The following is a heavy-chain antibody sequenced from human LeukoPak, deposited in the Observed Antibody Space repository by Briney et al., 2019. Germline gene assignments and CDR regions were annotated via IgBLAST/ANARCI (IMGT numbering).Heavy chain of an antibody. V-gene: IGHV3-7*03. CDR1: GFTFSRYW. CDR3: ARQLGGSGSY. D-gene: IGHD3-10*01. Sequence: PGGSLRLSCAASGFTFSRYWMSWVRQVPRKGLEWVANIKQDGGEIYYVDSVKGRFTISRDNAKNSLYLQMNSLRAEDTAVYYCARQLGGSGSYWGQGTLVTVSS. J-gene: IGHJ4*02. CDR2: IKQDGGEI.